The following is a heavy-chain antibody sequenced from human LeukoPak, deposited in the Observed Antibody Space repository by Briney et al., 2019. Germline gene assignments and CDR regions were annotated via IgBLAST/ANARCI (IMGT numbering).Heavy chain of an antibody. CDR1: GYTFTSYG. D-gene: IGHD6-19*01. V-gene: IGHV1-18*01. Sequence: GASVKVSCKASGYTFTSYGISWVRQAPGQGLEWMGWISAYNGNINYAQKLQGRVTMTTDTSTSTAYMELRSLRSDDTAVYYCARDQAVAGNNWFDPWGQGTLVTVSS. J-gene: IGHJ5*02. CDR2: ISAYNGNI. CDR3: ARDQAVAGNNWFDP.